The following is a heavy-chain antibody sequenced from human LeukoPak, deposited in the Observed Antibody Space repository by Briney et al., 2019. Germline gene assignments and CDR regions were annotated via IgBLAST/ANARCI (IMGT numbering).Heavy chain of an antibody. CDR1: GYTFTNYG. V-gene: IGHV1-18*04. CDR3: ARNSPRDIAGRQFLPGVLALLSQCDNCFDP. J-gene: IGHJ5*02. Sequence: GASVKVSCKASGYTFTNYGISWVRQAPGQGLEWMGWINTYNRNTNYAQKFQGRVTMTTDTSTSTAYMELRSLRSDDTAVYYCARNSPRDIAGRQFLPGVLALLSQCDNCFDPWGQGTLVSVSS. CDR2: INTYNRNT. D-gene: IGHD3-3*02.